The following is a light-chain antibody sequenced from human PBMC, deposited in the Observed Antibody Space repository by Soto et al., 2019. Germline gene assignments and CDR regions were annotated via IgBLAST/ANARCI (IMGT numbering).Light chain of an antibody. CDR2: KES. V-gene: IGKV1-5*03. CDR3: QQYRT. CDR1: QSISSW. Sequence: DIQITQSPSTLSASVGDRVTITCRASQSISSWLAWYQQKPGKAPKLLIYKESSLESGVPSSFSGSGSGTEFTLTISSLQPDDFATYYCQQYRTFGQGTKVDIK. J-gene: IGKJ1*01.